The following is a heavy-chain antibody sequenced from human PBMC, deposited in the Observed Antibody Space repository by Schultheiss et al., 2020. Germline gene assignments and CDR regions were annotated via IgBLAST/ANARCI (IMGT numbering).Heavy chain of an antibody. V-gene: IGHV1-24*01. J-gene: IGHJ5*02. Sequence: ASVKISCKVSGYTLTELSMHWVRQAPGKGLEWMGGFDPEDGETIYAQKFQGRVTMTEDTSTDTAYMELSSLRSEDTAVYYCGTVGLFRNYGFDPWGQGTLVNVSS. CDR1: GYTLTELS. D-gene: IGHD1-7*01. CDR3: GTVGLFRNYGFDP. CDR2: FDPEDGET.